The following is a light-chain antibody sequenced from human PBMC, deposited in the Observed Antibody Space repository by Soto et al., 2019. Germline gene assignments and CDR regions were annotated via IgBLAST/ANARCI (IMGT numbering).Light chain of an antibody. Sequence: ITQYQNSLSASVGERVTITCRWSQGIGSYLAWYQQKPGQAPRLLIYGASTRATGIPARFSGSGSGTEFTLTISIRQSEDFAVYYCQQYINWTPLTFCGGTKVDI. CDR2: GAS. CDR3: QQYINWTPLT. J-gene: IGKJ4*01. V-gene: IGKV3-15*01. CDR1: QGIGSY.